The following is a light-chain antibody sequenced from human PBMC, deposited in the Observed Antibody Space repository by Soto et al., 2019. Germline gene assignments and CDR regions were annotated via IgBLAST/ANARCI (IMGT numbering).Light chain of an antibody. CDR3: SSYTSSDTPYV. CDR2: VNS. V-gene: IGLV2-14*01. Sequence: QSALTQPASVSGSPGQSITISCTGTSSDVGDYKYVSWYQQHPDKAPKLIIFVNSNRPSGISNRFSASKSGNTASLTISGLQADDEADYYCSSYTSSDTPYVFGTGTKVTVL. CDR1: SSDVGDYKY. J-gene: IGLJ1*01.